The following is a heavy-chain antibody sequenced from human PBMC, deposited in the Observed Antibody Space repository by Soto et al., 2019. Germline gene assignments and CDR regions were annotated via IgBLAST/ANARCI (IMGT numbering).Heavy chain of an antibody. CDR2: ISATGGST. J-gene: IGHJ4*02. Sequence: EVQVLDSGGGLVQPGGSLRLSCAASGLTFNNYAMNWVRQAPGKGLEWVATISATGGSTYYADSVKGRFTISRDNSKNTLYLQMNGLRVEDTAVYYCAKDRLAGNFDYWGQGTQVTVSS. CDR1: GLTFNNYA. CDR3: AKDRLAGNFDY. V-gene: IGHV3-23*01.